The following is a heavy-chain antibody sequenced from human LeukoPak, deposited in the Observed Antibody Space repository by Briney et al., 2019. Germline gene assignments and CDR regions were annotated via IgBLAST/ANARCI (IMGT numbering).Heavy chain of an antibody. D-gene: IGHD5-18*01. CDR2: ISGSGDTT. Sequence: GGSLRLSCVASGFTFSTYAMTWVRQAPGKGLEWVSYISGSGDTTSYADSVKGRFTISRDKSKSTLYLQMNSLRAEDTALYYCATDSGNGYGYGYVDYWGQGTRVTVSS. V-gene: IGHV3-23*01. CDR1: GFTFSTYA. J-gene: IGHJ4*02. CDR3: ATDSGNGYGYGYVDY.